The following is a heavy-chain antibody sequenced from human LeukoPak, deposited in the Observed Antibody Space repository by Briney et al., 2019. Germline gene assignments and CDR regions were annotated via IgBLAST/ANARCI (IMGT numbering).Heavy chain of an antibody. CDR2: INKDATIT. J-gene: IGHJ3*02. CDR3: ARSGIGRAFDI. D-gene: IGHD3-10*01. Sequence: GGSLRLSCAASAFSINNFWMHWVRQGPGKGLEWVSRINKDATITTYADSVKGRFTVSRDNVKNMVYLDMNGLRGDDTAVYYCARSGIGRAFDIWGQGATVTVS. CDR1: AFSINNFW. V-gene: IGHV3-74*03.